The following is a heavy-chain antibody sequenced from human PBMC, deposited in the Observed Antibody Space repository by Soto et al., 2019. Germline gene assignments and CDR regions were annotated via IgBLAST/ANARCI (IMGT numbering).Heavy chain of an antibody. CDR3: TTDSSGYYPYYYYGMDV. CDR2: IKSKTDGGTT. Sequence: GGSLRLSCAASGFTFSTYAMHWVRQAPDKGLEWVGRIKSKTDGGTTDYAAPVKGRFTISRDDSKNTLYLQMNSLKTEDTAVYYCTTDSSGYYPYYYYGMDVWGQGTTVTVSS. J-gene: IGHJ6*02. D-gene: IGHD3-22*01. V-gene: IGHV3-15*01. CDR1: GFTFSTYA.